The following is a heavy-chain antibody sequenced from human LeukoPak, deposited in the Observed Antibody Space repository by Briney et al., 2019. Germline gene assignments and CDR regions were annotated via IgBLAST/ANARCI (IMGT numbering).Heavy chain of an antibody. J-gene: IGHJ4*02. CDR3: ARDGITGTTSPAGY. CDR2: ISVYNGNT. Sequence: GASVKVSCKASGYTFISYGINWVRQAPGQGLEWMGWISVYNGNTNYAQKLQGRVTMTTDTSTSTAYMELRSLRSDDTAVYYCARDGITGTTSPAGYWGQGTLVTVSS. CDR1: GYTFISYG. D-gene: IGHD1-20*01. V-gene: IGHV1-18*01.